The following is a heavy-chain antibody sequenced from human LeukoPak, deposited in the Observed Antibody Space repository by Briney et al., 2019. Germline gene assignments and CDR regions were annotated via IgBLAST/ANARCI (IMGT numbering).Heavy chain of an antibody. Sequence: PSETLSLTCTVSGGSISSYYWSWIRQPPGKGLEWIGYIYYSGSTNYNPSLKSRVTISVDTPKNQFSLKLSSVTAADTAVYYCARGLGDFDYWGQGTLVTVSS. CDR2: IYYSGST. V-gene: IGHV4-59*01. CDR3: ARGLGDFDY. CDR1: GGSISSYY. J-gene: IGHJ4*02. D-gene: IGHD3/OR15-3a*01.